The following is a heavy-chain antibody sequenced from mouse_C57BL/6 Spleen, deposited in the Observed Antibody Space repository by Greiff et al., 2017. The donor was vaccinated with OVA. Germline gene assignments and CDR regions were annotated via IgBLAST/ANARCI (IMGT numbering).Heavy chain of an antibody. CDR2: IHPSDSDT. Sequence: QVQLKQPGAELVKPGASVKVSCKASGYTFTSYWMHWVKQRPGQGLEWIGRIHPSDSDTNYNQKFKGKATLTVDKSSSTAYMHLSSLTSEDAAVYYCARENYSDYWGQGTTLTVSS. J-gene: IGHJ2*01. CDR1: GYTFTSYW. V-gene: IGHV1-74*01. CDR3: ARENYSDY.